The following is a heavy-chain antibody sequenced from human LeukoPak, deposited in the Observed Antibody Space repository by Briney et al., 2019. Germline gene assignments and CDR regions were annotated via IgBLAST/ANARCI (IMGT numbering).Heavy chain of an antibody. CDR3: ARDVIMDV. J-gene: IGHJ6*03. V-gene: IGHV3-48*01. CDR2: ISGGAGTM. CDR1: GFNFGTHS. Sequence: GGSLRLSCAASGFNFGTHSMNWVRQAPGTGLEWISYISGGAGTMYYASSVKGRFTISRDNAKNSLYLQLNSLRAEDTAVYYCARDVIMDVWGKGTTVTVSS. D-gene: IGHD2-21*01.